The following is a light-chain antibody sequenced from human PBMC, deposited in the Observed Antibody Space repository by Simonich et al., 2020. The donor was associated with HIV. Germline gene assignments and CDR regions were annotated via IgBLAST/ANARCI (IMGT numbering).Light chain of an antibody. CDR2: DVS. Sequence: QSALTQPASVAGSPGQSITISCTGTSSDVGGYNYVSWYQQHPGKAPKLMIYDVSKWPSGVPDRFSGSKSGNTASLTISGLQAKDEADYYCCSYAGSHTFVFGGGTKLTVL. CDR1: SSDVGGYNY. CDR3: CSYAGSHTFV. J-gene: IGLJ2*01. V-gene: IGLV2-11*01.